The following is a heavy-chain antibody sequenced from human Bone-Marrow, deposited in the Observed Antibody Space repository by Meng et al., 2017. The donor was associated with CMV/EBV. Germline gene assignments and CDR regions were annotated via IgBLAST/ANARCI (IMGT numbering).Heavy chain of an antibody. CDR1: GGSISPHS. D-gene: IGHD4-17*01. V-gene: IGHV4-4*07. CDR3: ATGLPTYYGDPRFDL. Sequence: SGGSISPHSWNWIRQPAGKGLEWIGRIYTSGNINYNPSLKSRVTMSLSTSKNQFSLKLSSVTAADTAMYYCATGLPTYYGDPRFDLWGRGTLVTVSS. CDR2: IYTSGNI. J-gene: IGHJ5*02.